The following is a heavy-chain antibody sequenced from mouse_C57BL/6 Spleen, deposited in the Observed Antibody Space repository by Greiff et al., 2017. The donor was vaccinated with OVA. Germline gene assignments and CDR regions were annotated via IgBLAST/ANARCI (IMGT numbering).Heavy chain of an antibody. J-gene: IGHJ3*01. CDR2: INPSNGGT. Sequence: VKLMESGTELVKPGASVKLSCKASGYTFTSYWMHWVKQRPGQGLEWIGNINPSNGGTNYNEKFKSKATLTVDKSSSTAYMQLSSLTSEDSAVYYCAREILRSLAYWGQGTLVTVSA. V-gene: IGHV1-53*01. CDR3: AREILRSLAY. CDR1: GYTFTSYW. D-gene: IGHD1-1*01.